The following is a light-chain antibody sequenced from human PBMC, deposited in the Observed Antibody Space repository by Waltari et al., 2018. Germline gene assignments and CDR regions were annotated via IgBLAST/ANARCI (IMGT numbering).Light chain of an antibody. V-gene: IGKV3-20*01. CDR3: QQYGSSPPT. J-gene: IGKJ1*01. Sequence: ELVLTQSPGTLSLSPGERATFSCRASQSVSSSYLAWYQQKPGQAPRLLIYGASSRATGIPDRFSGSGSGTDFTLTISRLEPEDFAVYYCQQYGSSPPTFGQGTKVEIK. CDR2: GAS. CDR1: QSVSSSY.